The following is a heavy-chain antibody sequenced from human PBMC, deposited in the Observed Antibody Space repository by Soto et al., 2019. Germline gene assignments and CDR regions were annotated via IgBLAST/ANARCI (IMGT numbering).Heavy chain of an antibody. D-gene: IGHD3-16*01. V-gene: IGHV3-48*02. J-gene: IGHJ6*02. CDR1: GFTFSNYN. CDR3: ARDGGGGYDMDV. CDR2: ISSRSRAI. Sequence: EVQLVESGGGLVQPGGSLRLSCAASGFTFSNYNMDWVRQAPGKGLEWVSYISSRSRAIYYADSVKGRFTISRDNAKNSLYLQMNSLRDEDTAVYYCARDGGGGYDMDVWGQGTTVTVSS.